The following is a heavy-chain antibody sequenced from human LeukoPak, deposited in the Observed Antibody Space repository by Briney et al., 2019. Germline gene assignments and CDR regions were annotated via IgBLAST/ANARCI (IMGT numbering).Heavy chain of an antibody. CDR2: IMPLFNTA. Sequence: GASVKVSCKASGGTFSSYSITCVRQAPGQGLEWMGGIMPLFNTANYAQQFQGRVTITTDESTSTAYMELSSLRLEDTAMYYCARVDRYHYYLDVWGKGTTVTVSS. J-gene: IGHJ6*03. CDR1: GGTFSSYS. V-gene: IGHV1-69*05. CDR3: ARVDRYHYYLDV.